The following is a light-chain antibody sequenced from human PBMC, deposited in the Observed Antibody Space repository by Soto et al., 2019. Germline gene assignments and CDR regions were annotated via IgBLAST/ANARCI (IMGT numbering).Light chain of an antibody. V-gene: IGKV1-39*01. CDR2: AAS. CDR3: QQYDTYWT. CDR1: QSISSY. J-gene: IGKJ1*01. Sequence: DIQMTQSPSSLSASVGDIITITCRASQSISSYLNWYQQKPGKAPNLLIYAASSLQSGVPSRFSGSGSGTEFTLTIRNLQPDDFATDYCQQYDTYWTVGQGTKGEIK.